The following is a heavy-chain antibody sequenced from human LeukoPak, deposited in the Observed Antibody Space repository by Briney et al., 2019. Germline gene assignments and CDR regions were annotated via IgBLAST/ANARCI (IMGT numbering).Heavy chain of an antibody. CDR2: INPNSGGT. CDR1: GYTFTGYY. CDR3: ARFLSADYGFDY. D-gene: IGHD4-17*01. Sequence: ASVKVSCKASGYTFTGYYMHWVRQAPGQGLEWMGWINPNSGGTNYAQKFQGRVTMTRDTSISTAYMELSRLRSDDTAVYYCARFLSADYGFDYWGQGTLVTVSS. J-gene: IGHJ4*02. V-gene: IGHV1-2*02.